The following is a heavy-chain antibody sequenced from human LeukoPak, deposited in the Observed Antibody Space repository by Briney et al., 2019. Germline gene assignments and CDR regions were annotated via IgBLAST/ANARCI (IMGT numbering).Heavy chain of an antibody. V-gene: IGHV4-59*01. D-gene: IGHD3-10*01. CDR3: ARMYYYGSGP. J-gene: IGHJ5*02. CDR1: GGSISSYY. CDR2: IYYSGST. Sequence: SETLSLTCTVSGGSISSYYWSWIRQPPGKGLEWIGYIYYSGSTNYNLSLKSRVTISVDTSKNQFSLKLSSETAADTAVYYCARMYYYGSGPWGQGTLVTVSS.